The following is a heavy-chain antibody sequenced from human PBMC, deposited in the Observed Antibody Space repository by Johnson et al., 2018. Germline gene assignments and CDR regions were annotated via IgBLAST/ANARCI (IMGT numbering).Heavy chain of an antibody. CDR1: GFTFSIYG. V-gene: IGHV3-33*01. CDR3: ARDDGRGAEYLQH. Sequence: QVQLVESGGGVVQPGKSLRLSCAASGFTFSIYGMHWVRQAPGKGLEWVATIWYDDNNHYIDSVKGRFTISRDNSKNTLYLQMNSLRAEYTAVYYCARDDGRGAEYLQHWGQGTQVTVSA. CDR2: IWYDDNN. J-gene: IGHJ1*01. D-gene: IGHD1-26*01.